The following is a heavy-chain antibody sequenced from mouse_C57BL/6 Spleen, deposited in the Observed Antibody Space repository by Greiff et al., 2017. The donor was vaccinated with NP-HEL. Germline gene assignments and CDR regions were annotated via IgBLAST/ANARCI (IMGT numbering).Heavy chain of an antibody. J-gene: IGHJ4*01. Sequence: QVQLQQSGPELVKPGASVKISCKASGYAFSSSWMNWVKQRPGKGLEWIGRIYPGDGDTNYNGKFKGKATLTADKSSSTAYMQLSSLTSEDSAVYFCARGLYYDYDSYAMDYWGQGTSVTVSS. CDR3: ARGLYYDYDSYAMDY. CDR1: GYAFSSSW. CDR2: IYPGDGDT. V-gene: IGHV1-82*01. D-gene: IGHD2-4*01.